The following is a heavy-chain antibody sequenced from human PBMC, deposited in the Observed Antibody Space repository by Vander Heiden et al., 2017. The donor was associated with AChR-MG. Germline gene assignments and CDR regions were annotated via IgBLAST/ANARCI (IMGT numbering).Heavy chain of an antibody. D-gene: IGHD2-2*01. CDR3: ARAHCSSTSCRDYYYGMDV. CDR1: GGSISSGGYY. CDR2: IYYSGST. V-gene: IGHV4-31*03. J-gene: IGHJ6*02. Sequence: QVQLQESGPGLVKPSQTLSLTCTVSGGSISSGGYYWSWIRQHPGKGLEWIGYIYYSGSTYYNPSLKSRVTISVDTSKNQFSLKLSSVTAADTAAYYCARAHCSSTSCRDYYYGMDVWGQGTTVTVSS.